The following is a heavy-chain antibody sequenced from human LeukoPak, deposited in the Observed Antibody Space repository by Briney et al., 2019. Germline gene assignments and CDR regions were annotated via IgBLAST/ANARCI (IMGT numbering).Heavy chain of an antibody. J-gene: IGHJ4*02. Sequence: PGGSLRLSCAASGFTFSSYAMSWVRQAPGKGLEWVSAISGSGGSTYYADSVKGRFTISRDNSKNTLYLQMNSLRAEDTAVYYCAKDRGSYYGWGEFDYWGQGTLVTVSS. CDR3: AKDRGSYYGWGEFDY. CDR1: GFTFSSYA. CDR2: ISGSGGST. D-gene: IGHD1-26*01. V-gene: IGHV3-23*01.